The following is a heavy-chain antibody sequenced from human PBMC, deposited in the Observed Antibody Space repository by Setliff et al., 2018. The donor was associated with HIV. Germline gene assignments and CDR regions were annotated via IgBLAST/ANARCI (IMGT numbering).Heavy chain of an antibody. J-gene: IGHJ6*03. V-gene: IGHV1-18*01. CDR1: GYIFTSHG. Sequence: ASVKVSCKASGYIFTSHGITWVRQAPGQGLEWMGWISVYTGNTNYAQNLQGRVTMTTETSTSTAYMELRSLRSDDTAVYYCATLAGDYYYSGRGYYFMDVWGKGTTVTVSS. D-gene: IGHD3-10*01. CDR2: ISVYTGNT. CDR3: ATLAGDYYYSGRGYYFMDV.